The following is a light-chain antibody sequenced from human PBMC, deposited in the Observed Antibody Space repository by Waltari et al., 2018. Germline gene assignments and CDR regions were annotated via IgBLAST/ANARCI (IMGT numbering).Light chain of an antibody. V-gene: IGKV1-5*03. CDR2: KTS. J-gene: IGKJ2*01. Sequence: DIEMTQSPSFLSASVGDRVTITCRASHTLNTWLAWYQQKPGKPPRVLIYKTSTLETGVPSRFSGSASETEFTLTISSLQPDDSATYYCQQYNSYSTFGQGTKLEIK. CDR1: HTLNTW. CDR3: QQYNSYST.